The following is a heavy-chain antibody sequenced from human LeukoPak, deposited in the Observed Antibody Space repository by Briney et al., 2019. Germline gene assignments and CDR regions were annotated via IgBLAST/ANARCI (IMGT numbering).Heavy chain of an antibody. CDR1: GYTFTSYY. CDR3: ARDDSSGYRPFY. D-gene: IGHD3-22*01. CDR2: INPSGGST. Sequence: ASVNVSCKASGYTFTSYYMHWVRQAPGQGLEWMGIINPSGGSTSYAQKFQGRVTMTRNTSTSTVYMELSSLRSEDTAVYYCARDDSSGYRPFYWGQGTLVTVSS. J-gene: IGHJ4*02. V-gene: IGHV1-46*03.